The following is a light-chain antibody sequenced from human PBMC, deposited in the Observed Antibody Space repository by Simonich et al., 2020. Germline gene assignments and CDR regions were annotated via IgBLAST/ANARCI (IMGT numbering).Light chain of an antibody. CDR1: SSDVGGYNY. CDR2: YVR. V-gene: IGLV2-14*01. J-gene: IGLJ2*01. Sequence: QSALTQPASVSGSPGQSITISCTETSSDVGGYNYVSWYQQHPGKAPKLMIYYVRKRPSGVSNRFSGTKSGNTASRTISGLQAEDEADYYCSSYTSSSTLVFGGGTKLTVL. CDR3: SSYTSSSTLV.